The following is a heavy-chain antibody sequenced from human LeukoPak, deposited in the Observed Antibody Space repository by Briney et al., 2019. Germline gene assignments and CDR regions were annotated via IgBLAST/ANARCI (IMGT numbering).Heavy chain of an antibody. Sequence: SETLSLTCTVSGGSISSYYWSWIRQPPGKGLECIGYIYYSGSTNYNPSLKSRVTISVDTSKNQFSLKLSSVTAADTAVYYCARGVKIEYSSSSRNWYFDLWGRGTLVTVSS. D-gene: IGHD6-6*01. CDR2: IYYSGST. J-gene: IGHJ2*01. V-gene: IGHV4-59*08. CDR3: ARGVKIEYSSSSRNWYFDL. CDR1: GGSISSYY.